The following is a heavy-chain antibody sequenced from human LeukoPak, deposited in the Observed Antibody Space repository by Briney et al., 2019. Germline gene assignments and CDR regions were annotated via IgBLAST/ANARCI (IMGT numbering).Heavy chain of an antibody. Sequence: PGGSLRLSCAASGFTFSSYWMSWVRQAPGKGLEWVANIKQDGSEKYYVDSVKGRFTISRDNAKNSLYLQMNSLRAEDTAVYYCAREPITETYYYDSGGYYYEAFDIWGQGTMVTVSS. CDR2: IKQDGSEK. CDR1: GFTFSSYW. CDR3: AREPITETYYYDSGGYYYEAFDI. V-gene: IGHV3-7*01. D-gene: IGHD3-22*01. J-gene: IGHJ3*02.